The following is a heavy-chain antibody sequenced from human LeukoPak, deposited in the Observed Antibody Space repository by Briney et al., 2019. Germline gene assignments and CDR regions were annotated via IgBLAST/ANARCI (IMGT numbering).Heavy chain of an antibody. D-gene: IGHD3-3*02. J-gene: IGHJ4*02. CDR2: IYHSGST. CDR1: GGSISSGGYY. Sequence: SQTLSLTCTVSGGSISSGGYYWSWIRQPPGKGLEWIGYIYHSGSTYYNPSLKSRVTISVDRSKNQFSLKLSSVTAADTAVYYCARVSKALGVLFDYWGQGTLVTVSS. V-gene: IGHV4-30-2*01. CDR3: ARVSKALGVLFDY.